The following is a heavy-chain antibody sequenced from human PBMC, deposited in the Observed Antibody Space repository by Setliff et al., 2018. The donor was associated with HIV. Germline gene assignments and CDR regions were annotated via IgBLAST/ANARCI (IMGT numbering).Heavy chain of an antibody. Sequence: SETLSLTCTVSGRSISSYYWSWIRQPPGKGLEWLGYIYYSGSPNYNPSLKSRVTISVDTSKNQFSLKLSSVTAADTAVYYCARHMGRAYYDYAGGSYRRGDAFDIWGLGTMVTVSS. V-gene: IGHV4-59*08. D-gene: IGHD3-16*02. J-gene: IGHJ3*02. CDR3: ARHMGRAYYDYAGGSYRRGDAFDI. CDR2: IYYSGSP. CDR1: GRSISSYY.